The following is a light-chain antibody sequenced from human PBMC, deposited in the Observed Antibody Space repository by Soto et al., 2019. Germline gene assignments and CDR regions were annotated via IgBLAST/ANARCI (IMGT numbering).Light chain of an antibody. CDR3: QQASSFPPT. V-gene: IGKV1-12*01. J-gene: IGKJ4*01. CDR1: QFISSF. CDR2: AAS. Sequence: DIQMTQSPSSVSASVGDRVTITCRASQFISSFLAWYQQKPGKAPKLLIYAASRLQSRVPSRFSGGGSGTDFTLTISSLQPEDFATYYCQQASSFPPTFGGGTKVEIK.